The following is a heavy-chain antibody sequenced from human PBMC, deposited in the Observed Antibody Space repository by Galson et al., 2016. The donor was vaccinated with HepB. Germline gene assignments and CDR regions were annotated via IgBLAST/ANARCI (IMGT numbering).Heavy chain of an antibody. CDR3: ARDQYCSGASCYRQIIKYYQYGMDV. D-gene: IGHD2-15*01. CDR1: DYTFINYG. CDR2: ISAYNGKR. J-gene: IGHJ6*02. V-gene: IGHV1-18*01. Sequence: SVKVSCKASDYTFINYGINWVRQAPGQGLEWMGWISAYNGKRDYAQKVQDRVTLTTDTSTNTAYMELGSLRSDDTAVYYCARDQYCSGASCYRQIIKYYQYGMDVWGQGTTVTVSS.